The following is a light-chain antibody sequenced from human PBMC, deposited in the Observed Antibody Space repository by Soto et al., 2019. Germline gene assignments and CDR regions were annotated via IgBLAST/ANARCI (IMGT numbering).Light chain of an antibody. J-gene: IGKJ2*01. V-gene: IGKV1-12*01. CDR1: QGITSW. CDR3: QQTDSFRYT. Sequence: DLHMTQSPSSVSGSVGDRFTTTCRASQGITSWLVLYPQKAGKAPKLLIYAASSLQSGVPSRFSGSGSGTDFSLTISSLQPEDFATYYCQQTDSFRYTFDRGTKVDIK. CDR2: AAS.